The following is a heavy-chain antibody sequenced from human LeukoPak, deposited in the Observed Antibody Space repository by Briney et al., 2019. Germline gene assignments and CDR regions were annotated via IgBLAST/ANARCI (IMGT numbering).Heavy chain of an antibody. D-gene: IGHD2-2*01. Sequence: GSLRLSCAASGFTVSSNYMSWVRQAPGKGLEWVAAIYSGGSTYYADSVKGRFTISRHNSKNTLYLQMNSLRAEDTAVYYCASTHLGYCSSSSCQNDYWGQGTLVTVSS. J-gene: IGHJ4*02. CDR3: ASTHLGYCSSSSCQNDY. CDR1: GFTVSSNY. V-gene: IGHV3-53*01. CDR2: IYSGGST.